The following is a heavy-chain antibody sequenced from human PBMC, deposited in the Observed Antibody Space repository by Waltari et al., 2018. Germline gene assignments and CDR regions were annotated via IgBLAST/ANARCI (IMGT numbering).Heavy chain of an antibody. V-gene: IGHV4-39*07. CDR3: ATSEYDSSGYD. D-gene: IGHD3-22*01. J-gene: IGHJ4*02. CDR2: IYYSGST. Sequence: QLQLQESGPGLVKPSETLSLTCTVSGGSISSSSYYWGWIRQPPGKGLEWIGSIYYSGSTYYNPSLKSRVTISVDTSKNQFSLKLSSVTAADTAVYYCATSEYDSSGYDWGQGTLVTVSS. CDR1: GGSISSSSYY.